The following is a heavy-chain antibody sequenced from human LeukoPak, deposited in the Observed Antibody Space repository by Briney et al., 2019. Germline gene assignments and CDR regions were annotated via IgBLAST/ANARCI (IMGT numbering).Heavy chain of an antibody. CDR2: IYSGGTT. CDR3: ARESGYDILTGYYTAGMDV. V-gene: IGHV3-53*01. CDR1: GFIFSSYE. J-gene: IGHJ6*02. Sequence: GGSLRLSCAASGFIFSSYEMNWVRQAPGKGLEWVSIIYSGGTTYYADSVKGRFTISRDNSKNTLYLQMNSLRAEDTAVYYCARESGYDILTGYYTAGMDVWGQGTTVTVSS. D-gene: IGHD3-9*01.